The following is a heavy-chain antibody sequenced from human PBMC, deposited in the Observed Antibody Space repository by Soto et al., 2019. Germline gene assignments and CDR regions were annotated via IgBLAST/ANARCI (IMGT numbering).Heavy chain of an antibody. CDR3: ARGSNGYRFDY. CDR2: ISSNGGST. CDR1: GFTFSSYA. D-gene: IGHD2-8*01. J-gene: IGHJ4*02. V-gene: IGHV3-64*01. Sequence: EVQLVESGGGLVQPGGSLRLSCAASGFTFSSYAMHWVRQAPGKGLEYVSAISSNGGSTYYANSVKGRFTISRDNSKNTLYLHMRGLRAEDRAGCYCARGSNGYRFDYWGQGTLVTVSS.